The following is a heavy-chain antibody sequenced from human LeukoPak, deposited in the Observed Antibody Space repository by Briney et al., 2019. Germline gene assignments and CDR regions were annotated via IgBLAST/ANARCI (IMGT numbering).Heavy chain of an antibody. V-gene: IGHV1-18*01. J-gene: IGHJ4*02. CDR1: GYSFNNYG. Sequence: AAVKVSCKASGYSFNNYGISWVRQAPGQGREWMGWISAYKGKTNYAQKFQGRAIMTTDTPTSTAYMKLRGLRSDDTAVYYCARDPYPYYYDSSGQKSYYFDYWGQGTLVTVSS. D-gene: IGHD3-22*01. CDR3: ARDPYPYYYDSSGQKSYYFDY. CDR2: ISAYKGKT.